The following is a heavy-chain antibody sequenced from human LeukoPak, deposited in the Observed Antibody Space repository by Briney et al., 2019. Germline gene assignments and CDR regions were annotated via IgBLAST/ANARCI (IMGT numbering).Heavy chain of an antibody. Sequence: GKLSFSCAAPGFTFSTYSMTWARQAPGKGLEWVSYISSTSSHISSADAVRGRFTISRDNAENALYLQMNSLRDEDTAVYRCARSGGGWYSDHWGQGTLVTVSS. J-gene: IGHJ4*02. CDR3: ARSGGGWYSDH. D-gene: IGHD6-19*01. V-gene: IGHV3-48*02. CDR2: ISSTSSHI. CDR1: GFTFSTYS.